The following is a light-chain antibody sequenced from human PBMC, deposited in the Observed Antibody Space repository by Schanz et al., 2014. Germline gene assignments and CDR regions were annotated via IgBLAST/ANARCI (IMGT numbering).Light chain of an antibody. Sequence: QSALTQPPSASGSPGQSVTISCTGTSSDVGAYNYVSWYQQYPGKAPKLMIYDVSNRPSGVSNRFSGSKSANTVSLTISGLQAEDGADYYCSSYTNINTPQYVFGTGTKVTVL. J-gene: IGLJ1*01. CDR3: SSYTNINTPQYV. V-gene: IGLV2-14*01. CDR2: DVS. CDR1: SSDVGAYNY.